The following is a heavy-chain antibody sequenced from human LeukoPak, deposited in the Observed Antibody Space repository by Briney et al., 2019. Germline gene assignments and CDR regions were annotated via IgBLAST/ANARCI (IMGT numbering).Heavy chain of an antibody. D-gene: IGHD3-16*01. J-gene: IGHJ3*02. CDR3: ARPSGGTLDASDI. V-gene: IGHV5-51*01. CDR2: IYPGDSDT. CDR1: GYIFTNYW. Sequence: GESLKISCKGSGYIFTNYWIGWVRQMPGKGLEWMGIIYPGDSDTRDRPSFQGQVTISADKSISTAYLQWNSLKASDTAIYYCARPSGGTLDASDIWGQGTMVTVSS.